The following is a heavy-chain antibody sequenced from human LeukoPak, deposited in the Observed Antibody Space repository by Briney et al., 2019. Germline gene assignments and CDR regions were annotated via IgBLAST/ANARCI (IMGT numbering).Heavy chain of an antibody. CDR2: ISGSGGST. J-gene: IGHJ4*02. Sequence: PGGSLRLSCAASGFTFSSYAMSWVRQAPGEGLEWVSAISGSGGSTYYADSVKGRFTISRDNSKNTLYLQMNSLRAEDTAVYYCAKVSYSGSYSFDYWGQGTLVTVSS. V-gene: IGHV3-23*01. D-gene: IGHD1-26*01. CDR1: GFTFSSYA. CDR3: AKVSYSGSYSFDY.